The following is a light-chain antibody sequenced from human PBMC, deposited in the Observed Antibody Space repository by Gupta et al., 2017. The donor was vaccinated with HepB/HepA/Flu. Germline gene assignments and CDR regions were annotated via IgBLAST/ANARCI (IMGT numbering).Light chain of an antibody. J-gene: IGKJ3*01. CDR3: QQYDSTPRF. V-gene: IGKV4-1*01. Sequence: DIVMTQSPDSLAVSLGERATINCKSSQSVLYSSNNKNYLAWYQQKPGQPPKLLIYWASTRESGVPDRFSGSGSGTDFTLTISSLQAEDVAVYYCQQYDSTPRFFGHGTKVDIK. CDR1: QSVLYSSNNKNY. CDR2: WAS.